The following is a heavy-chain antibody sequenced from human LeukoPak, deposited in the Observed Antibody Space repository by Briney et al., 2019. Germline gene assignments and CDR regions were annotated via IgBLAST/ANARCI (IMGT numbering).Heavy chain of an antibody. V-gene: IGHV4-59*01. CDR1: GGSIRSYY. J-gene: IGHJ4*02. D-gene: IGHD3-22*01. CDR2: IYYSGST. CDR3: AGARQPTYYYDSSGYYSFDY. Sequence: SETLSLTCSVSGGSIRSYYWSWIRQPAGKGLEWIGYIYYSGSTNYNPSLKSRVTISVDTSKNQFSLKLSSVTAADTAVYYCAGARQPTYYYDSSGYYSFDYWGQGTLVTVSS.